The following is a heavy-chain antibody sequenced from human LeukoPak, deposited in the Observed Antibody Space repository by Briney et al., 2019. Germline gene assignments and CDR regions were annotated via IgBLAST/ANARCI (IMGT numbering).Heavy chain of an antibody. J-gene: IGHJ4*02. Sequence: GGSLRLSCEASGFTFSSYEMDWVRQAPGKGLEWVSYISSSGKTIYYADSTKGRFTVSRDNAKNSLYLQMNSLRAEDTAVYYCATTSIAAAVPGCFDYWGQGTLVTVFS. CDR1: GFTFSSYE. CDR2: ISSSGKTI. V-gene: IGHV3-48*03. CDR3: ATTSIAAAVPGCFDY. D-gene: IGHD6-13*01.